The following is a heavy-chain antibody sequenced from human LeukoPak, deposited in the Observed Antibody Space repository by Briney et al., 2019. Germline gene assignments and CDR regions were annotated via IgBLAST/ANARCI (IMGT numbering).Heavy chain of an antibody. CDR3: ARTYDILTGSRNWYFDL. D-gene: IGHD3-9*01. V-gene: IGHV3-30-3*01. CDR1: GFTFSTYA. CDR2: ISYDGSIN. J-gene: IGHJ2*01. Sequence: GGSLRLSCAASGFTFSTYAMHWVRQAPGKGLEWVAVISYDGSINYYPDSVKGRFTISRDNSKNTLYLQMNSLSDEDTAVYYCARTYDILTGSRNWYFDLWGRGTLVTVSS.